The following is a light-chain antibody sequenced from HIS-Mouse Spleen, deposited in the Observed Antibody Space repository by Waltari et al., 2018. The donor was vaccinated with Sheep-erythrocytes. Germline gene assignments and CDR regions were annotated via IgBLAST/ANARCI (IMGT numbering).Light chain of an antibody. J-gene: IGKJ4*01. CDR1: QSVSSY. V-gene: IGKV3-11*01. Sequence: EIVFTYSPATLSLSPGERSTLSCRASQSVSSYLAWYQQKPGQAPRLLIYDASNRATGIPARFSGSGSGTDFTLTISSLEPEDFAVYYCQQRSNWPPLTFGGGTKVEIK. CDR3: QQRSNWPPLT. CDR2: DAS.